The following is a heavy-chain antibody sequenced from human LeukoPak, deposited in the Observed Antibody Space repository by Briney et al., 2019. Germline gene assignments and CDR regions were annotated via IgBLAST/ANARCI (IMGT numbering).Heavy chain of an antibody. Sequence: GESLKISCKGSGYSFTSYWIGWVRQMPGKGLEWMGIIYPGDSDTRYSPSFEGQVTFSADKSISTAYLQWSSLKASDTAMYYCARGRYSGTYPSYFDYWAQGTLVTVSS. D-gene: IGHD1-26*01. V-gene: IGHV5-51*01. CDR2: IYPGDSDT. CDR3: ARGRYSGTYPSYFDY. J-gene: IGHJ4*02. CDR1: GYSFTSYW.